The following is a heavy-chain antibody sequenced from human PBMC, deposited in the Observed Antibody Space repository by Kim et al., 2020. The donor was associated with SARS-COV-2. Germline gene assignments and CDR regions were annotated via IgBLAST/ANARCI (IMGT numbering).Heavy chain of an antibody. CDR1: GFTFSSYW. J-gene: IGHJ4*02. CDR2: IKQDGSEK. V-gene: IGHV3-7*01. CDR3: AGRGYDYIWGSYRPFDY. D-gene: IGHD3-16*02. Sequence: GGSLRLSCAASGFTFSSYWMSWVRQAPGKGLEWVANIKQDGSEKYYVDSVKGRFTISRDNAKNSLYLQMNSLRAEDTAVYYCAGRGYDYIWGSYRPFDYWGQGTLVTVSS.